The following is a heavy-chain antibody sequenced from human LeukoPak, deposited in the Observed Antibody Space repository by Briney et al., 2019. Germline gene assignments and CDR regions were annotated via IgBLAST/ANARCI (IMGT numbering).Heavy chain of an antibody. V-gene: IGHV4-61*02. Sequence: PSEALSLTCTVSGDSISSGDYYWSWIRQPAGKGLEWIGRISSSGSTNYNPSLKSRVTISVDTSKNQFSLKLSSVTAADTAVYFCARGPYSYDSSGAFDIWGQGTMVTVSS. CDR3: ARGPYSYDSSGAFDI. J-gene: IGHJ3*02. CDR2: ISSSGST. D-gene: IGHD3-22*01. CDR1: GDSISSGDYY.